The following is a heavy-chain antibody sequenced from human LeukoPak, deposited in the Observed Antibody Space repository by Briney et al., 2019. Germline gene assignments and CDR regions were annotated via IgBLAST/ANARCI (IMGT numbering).Heavy chain of an antibody. D-gene: IGHD3-16*01. CDR2: INHSGST. CDR3: ARDGGRDRSYFYFYMDV. Sequence: KPSETLSLTCAVYGGSFSGYYWSWIRQPPGKGLEWIGEINHSGSTNYNPSLESRVTISIDTSKNLFSLRLSSVTAADTAVYYCARDGGRDRSYFYFYMDVWGKGTTVTVSS. CDR1: GGSFSGYY. J-gene: IGHJ6*03. V-gene: IGHV4-34*01.